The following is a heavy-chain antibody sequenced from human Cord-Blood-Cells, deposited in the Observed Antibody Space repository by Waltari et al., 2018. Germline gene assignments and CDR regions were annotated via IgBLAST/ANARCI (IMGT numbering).Heavy chain of an antibody. CDR1: GGSVSSGSYY. Sequence: QVQLQESGPGLVKPSETLSLTCTVSGGSVSSGSYYWSWIRQPPGKGLGWIGYIYYSGSTNYNPARNSGVTISVDTSKNQCSLKLSSGTAADTAVYYCARESGNWYFDLWGRGTLVTVSS. V-gene: IGHV4-61*01. CDR2: IYYSGST. CDR3: ARESGNWYFDL. J-gene: IGHJ2*01. D-gene: IGHD1-26*01.